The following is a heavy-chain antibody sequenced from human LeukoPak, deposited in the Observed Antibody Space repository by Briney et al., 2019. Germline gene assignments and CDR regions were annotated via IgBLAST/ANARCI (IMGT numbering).Heavy chain of an antibody. CDR1: GFTFSSYA. V-gene: IGHV3-23*01. J-gene: IGHJ6*04. CDR3: AKGKGVGSSWTFTDV. CDR2: ISGSGGST. D-gene: IGHD6-13*01. Sequence: PGGSLRLSCAASGFTFSSYAMSWVRQAPGKGLEWVSAISGSGGSTYYADSVKGRFTISRDNSKNTLHLQMNSLRAEDTAVYYCAKGKGVGSSWTFTDVWGKGTTVTVSS.